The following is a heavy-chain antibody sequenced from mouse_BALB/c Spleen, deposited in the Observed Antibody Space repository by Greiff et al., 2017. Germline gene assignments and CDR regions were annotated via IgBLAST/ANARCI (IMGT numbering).Heavy chain of an antibody. D-gene: IGHD2-14*01. J-gene: IGHJ2*01. CDR3: ARNYRYLYYFDY. Sequence: VQLQQPGAELVKPGASVKLSCKASGYTFTSYWMHWVKQRPGQGLEWIGEIDPSDSYTNYNQKFKGKATLTVDKSSSTAYMQLSSLTSEDSAVYYCARNYRYLYYFDYWGQGTTLTVSS. V-gene: IGHV1-69*02. CDR1: GYTFTSYW. CDR2: IDPSDSYT.